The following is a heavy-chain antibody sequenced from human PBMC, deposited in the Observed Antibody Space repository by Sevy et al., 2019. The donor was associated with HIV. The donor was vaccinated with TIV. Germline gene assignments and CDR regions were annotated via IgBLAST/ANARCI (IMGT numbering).Heavy chain of an antibody. CDR2: INHSGST. CDR3: ARLCSGTSWSHTLGI. CDR1: GGSFSGYY. Sequence: SETLSLSCAVYGGSFSGYYWSWIRQPPGKGLEWIGEINHSGSTNYNPSLESRVTISVDTSKNQFSLKLSSVTAAVTAVYYCARLCSGTSWSHTLGIWGQGTMVTVSS. V-gene: IGHV4-34*01. J-gene: IGHJ3*02. D-gene: IGHD2-2*01.